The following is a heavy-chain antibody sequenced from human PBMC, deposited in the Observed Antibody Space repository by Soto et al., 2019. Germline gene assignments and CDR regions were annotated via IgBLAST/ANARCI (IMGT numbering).Heavy chain of an antibody. Sequence: GGSLRLSCAASGFTFSSYDMHWVRQATGKGLEWVSAIGTAGDTYYPGSVKGRFTISRENAKNTLYLQMNSLRAGDTAVYYCARGHDFWSGYSDYWGQGTLVTVSS. CDR3: ARGHDFWSGYSDY. CDR1: GFTFSSYD. V-gene: IGHV3-13*01. J-gene: IGHJ4*02. CDR2: IGTAGDT. D-gene: IGHD3-3*01.